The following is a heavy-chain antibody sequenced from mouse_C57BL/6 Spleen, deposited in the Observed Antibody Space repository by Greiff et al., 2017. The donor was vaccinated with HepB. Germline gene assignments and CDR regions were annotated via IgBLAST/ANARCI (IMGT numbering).Heavy chain of an antibody. CDR2: IDPSDSYT. CDR1: GYTFTSYW. CDR3: ARDTTVVAPMDY. V-gene: IGHV1-50*01. D-gene: IGHD1-1*01. J-gene: IGHJ4*01. Sequence: VQLQQPGAELVKPGASVKLSCKASGYTFTSYWMQWVKQRPGQGLEWIGEIDPSDSYTNYNQKFKGKATLTVDTSSSTAYMQLSSLTSEDSAVYYCARDTTVVAPMDYWGQGTSVTVSS.